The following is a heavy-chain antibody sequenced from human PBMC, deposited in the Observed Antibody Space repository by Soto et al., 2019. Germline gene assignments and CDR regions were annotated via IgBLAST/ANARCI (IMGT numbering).Heavy chain of an antibody. Sequence: GASVKVSCKASGGTFSSYAISWVRQAPGQGLEWMGGIIPIFGTANYAQEFQGRVTITADESTSTAYMELSSLRSEDTAVYYCARVTVNHYYYYYGMDVWGQGTTVTVSS. J-gene: IGHJ6*02. V-gene: IGHV1-69*13. D-gene: IGHD4-17*01. CDR2: IIPIFGTA. CDR1: GGTFSSYA. CDR3: ARVTVNHYYYYYGMDV.